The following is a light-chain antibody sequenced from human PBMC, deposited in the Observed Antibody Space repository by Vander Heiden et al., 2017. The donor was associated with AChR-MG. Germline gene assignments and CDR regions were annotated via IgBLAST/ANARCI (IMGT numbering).Light chain of an antibody. J-gene: IGLJ3*02. Sequence: PARTQPPSASVTISCTGSSSAICAYNYVSWYLPHPGRAPKLVIYQVIKRPSGVPDRFSGSKSGDTASLTVSGLQAEDEADYYCTSYAGRNYLLSGGGTKLTVL. CDR3: TSYAGRNYLL. CDR1: SSAICAYNY. V-gene: IGLV2-8*01. CDR2: QVI.